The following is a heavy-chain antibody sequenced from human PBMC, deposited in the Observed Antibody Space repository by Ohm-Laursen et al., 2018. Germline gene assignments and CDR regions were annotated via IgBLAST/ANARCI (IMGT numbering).Heavy chain of an antibody. CDR3: AKNSGYFDL. J-gene: IGHJ2*01. V-gene: IGHV3-48*01. D-gene: IGHD2-15*01. Sequence: SLRLPCAASGLSFSNYNMNWVRQAPGKGLEWVSSISSRSDIVYYADSVKGRFTISRDNAKDSLYLQVNSLRVEDTAVYYCAKNSGYFDLWGRGTLVTVSS. CDR1: GLSFSNYN. CDR2: ISSRSDIV.